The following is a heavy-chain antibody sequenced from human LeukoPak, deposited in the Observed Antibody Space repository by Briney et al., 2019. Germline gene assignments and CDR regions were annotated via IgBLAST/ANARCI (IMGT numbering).Heavy chain of an antibody. CDR2: INTNTGNP. CDR1: GYTFTSYA. Sequence: ASVKVSCKASGYTFTSYAMNWVRRAPGQGLEWMGWINTNTGNPTYAQGFTGRFVFSLDTSVSTAYLQISSLKAEDTAVYYCATESTGTTEQDAFDIWGQGTMVTVSS. D-gene: IGHD1-7*01. CDR3: ATESTGTTEQDAFDI. J-gene: IGHJ3*02. V-gene: IGHV7-4-1*02.